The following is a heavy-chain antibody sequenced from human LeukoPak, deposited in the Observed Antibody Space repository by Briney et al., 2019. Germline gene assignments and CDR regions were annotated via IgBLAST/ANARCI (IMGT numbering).Heavy chain of an antibody. CDR3: ARGPPATWIQLWIVGQVDY. V-gene: IGHV3-23*01. Sequence: GGSLRLSCAASGFTFSSYAMSWVRQAPGKGLEWVSAISGSGGSTYYADSVKGRFTISRDNSKNTLYLQMNSLRAEDTAVYYCARGPPATWIQLWIVGQVDYWGQGTLVTVSS. CDR1: GFTFSSYA. D-gene: IGHD5-18*01. J-gene: IGHJ4*02. CDR2: ISGSGGST.